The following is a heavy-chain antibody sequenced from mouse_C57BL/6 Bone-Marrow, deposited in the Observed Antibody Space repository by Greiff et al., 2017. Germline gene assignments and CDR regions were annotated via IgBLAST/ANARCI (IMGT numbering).Heavy chain of an antibody. J-gene: IGHJ4*01. Sequence: EVQVVESGGGLVKPGGSLKLSCAASGFTFSSYTMSWVRQTPEKRLEWVATISGGGGNTYYPDSVKGRFTISRDNAKNTLYLQMSSLRSEDTALYYCARLEGGYYPDYYAMDYWGQGTSVTVSS. CDR2: ISGGGGNT. CDR3: ARLEGGYYPDYYAMDY. CDR1: GFTFSSYT. D-gene: IGHD2-3*01. V-gene: IGHV5-9*01.